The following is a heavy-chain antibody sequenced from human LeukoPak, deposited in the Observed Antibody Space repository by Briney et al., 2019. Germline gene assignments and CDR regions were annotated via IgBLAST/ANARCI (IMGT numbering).Heavy chain of an antibody. CDR2: ISYIGST. V-gene: IGHV4-59*11. CDR1: AASFSSHY. Sequence: PSETLSLTCAVSAASFSSHYWTWIRQSPGKGLEWIGYISYIGSTNYNPSLKSRVTISIDTSRNQISLKLRSVTAADTAVYYCARDLVTVTKGFDIWGQGTMVSVSS. J-gene: IGHJ3*02. D-gene: IGHD4-17*01. CDR3: ARDLVTVTKGFDI.